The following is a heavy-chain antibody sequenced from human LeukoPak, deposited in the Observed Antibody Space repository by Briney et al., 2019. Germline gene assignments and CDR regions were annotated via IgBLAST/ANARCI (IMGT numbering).Heavy chain of an antibody. V-gene: IGHV3-23*01. D-gene: IGHD2-2*01. CDR1: GFTFSSYA. CDR2: ISGSGGST. J-gene: IGHJ4*02. Sequence: LGGSLRLSCAASGFTFSSYAMSWVRQAPGKGLEWVSAISGSGGSTYYADSVKGRFTTSRDNSKNTLYLQMNSLRAEDTAVYYCAKEIAVFSQLLPFDYWGQGTLVTVSS. CDR3: AKEIAVFSQLLPFDY.